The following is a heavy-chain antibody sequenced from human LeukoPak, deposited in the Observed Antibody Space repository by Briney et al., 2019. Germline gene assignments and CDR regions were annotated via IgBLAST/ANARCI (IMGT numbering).Heavy chain of an antibody. J-gene: IGHJ4*02. CDR3: ARGLAWFGEPLDY. Sequence: ASVKVSCKASGYTFTSYDINWVRQATGQGPEWMGWMNPNSGNTGYAQKFQGRVTMTRNTSISTAYMELSSLRSEDTAVYYCARGLAWFGEPLDYWGQGTLVTVSS. CDR2: MNPNSGNT. V-gene: IGHV1-8*01. D-gene: IGHD3-10*01. CDR1: GYTFTSYD.